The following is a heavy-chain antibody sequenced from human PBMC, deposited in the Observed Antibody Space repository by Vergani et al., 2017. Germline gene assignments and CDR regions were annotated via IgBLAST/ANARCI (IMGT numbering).Heavy chain of an antibody. V-gene: IGHV4-39*07. Sequence: QLQLQESGPGLVKPSETLSLTCTVSGGSISSSSYYWGWIRQPPGKGLEWIGSIYYSGSTNYNPSLKSRVTISVDTSKNQFSLKLSSVTAADTAVYYCARARTTITGTTGTFDYWGQGTLVTVSS. CDR1: GGSISSSSYY. D-gene: IGHD1-7*01. J-gene: IGHJ4*02. CDR2: IYYSGST. CDR3: ARARTTITGTTGTFDY.